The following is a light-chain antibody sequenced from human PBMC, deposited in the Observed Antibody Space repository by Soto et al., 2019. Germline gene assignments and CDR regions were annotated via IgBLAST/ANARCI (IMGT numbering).Light chain of an antibody. J-gene: IGKJ1*01. CDR2: DAS. CDR3: QQYGSSSRT. V-gene: IGKV1-5*01. Sequence: DIQITPSPSTLSASVGDRVPNTCPASQSISSWLAWYQQKPGKAPKLLIYDASSLESGVPSRFSGSGSGTEFTLTISRLEPEDFAVYHCQQYGSSSRTFGPGTKVDI. CDR1: QSISSW.